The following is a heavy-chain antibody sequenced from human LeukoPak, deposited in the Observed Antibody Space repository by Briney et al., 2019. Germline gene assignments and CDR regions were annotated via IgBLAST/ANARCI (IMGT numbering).Heavy chain of an antibody. CDR2: IYTSGNT. J-gene: IGHJ3*02. CDR3: ARLRPTMFGVVRDANDFDI. Sequence: PSESLSLICTFSGDPNSRCYWSWIPQPSGKGLEWIGRIYTSGNTNYNPSLKGRVTMSVDTCKNQFSLKMRCVNAADTDVYYCARLRPTMFGVVRDANDFDIWGQGTMVT. V-gene: IGHV4-4*07. CDR1: GDPNSRCY. D-gene: IGHD3-3*01.